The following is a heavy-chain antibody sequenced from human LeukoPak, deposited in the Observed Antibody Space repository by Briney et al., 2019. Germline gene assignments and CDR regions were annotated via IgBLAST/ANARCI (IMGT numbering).Heavy chain of an antibody. CDR3: ARDPSGNPYFFDY. J-gene: IGHJ4*02. CDR2: INPYNGKT. V-gene: IGHV1-18*01. CDR1: VYSFTSYG. Sequence: ASVKVSCKPSVYSFTSYGISWVPQAPAQGLEWVGWINPYNGKTNYAQKVQGRVTMTTDASTSTAYMELRSLRSDDTAVYYCARDPSGNPYFFDYWGQGTLVTVSS. D-gene: IGHD3-3*01.